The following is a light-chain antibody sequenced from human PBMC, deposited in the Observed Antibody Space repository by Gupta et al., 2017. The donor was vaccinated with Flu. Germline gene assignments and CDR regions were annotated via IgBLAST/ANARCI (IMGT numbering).Light chain of an antibody. CDR1: SSDVGGYNY. Sequence: QSALTQPPSASGSPGQSVTISCTGTSSDVGGYNYVSWYQQHPGNAPKLMIYEVSKRPFGVPDRFSGSKSGNTASLTVSGLQAEDEADYYCSSYAGSNNVVFGGGTKLTVL. V-gene: IGLV2-8*01. CDR3: SSYAGSNNVV. J-gene: IGLJ2*01. CDR2: EVS.